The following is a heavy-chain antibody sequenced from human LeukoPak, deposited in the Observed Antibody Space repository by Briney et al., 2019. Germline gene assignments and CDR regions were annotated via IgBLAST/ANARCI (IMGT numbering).Heavy chain of an antibody. D-gene: IGHD6-13*01. CDR1: GYTFTGYY. Sequence: ASVKVSCKASGYTFTGYYMHWVRQAPGQGLEWMGWINPNSGGTNYAQKFQGRVTMTRDTSISTAYMELSRLRSDDTAVYYCARDRRGAAAGIYYMDVWGKGTTVTVSS. CDR2: INPNSGGT. J-gene: IGHJ6*03. CDR3: ARDRRGAAAGIYYMDV. V-gene: IGHV1-2*02.